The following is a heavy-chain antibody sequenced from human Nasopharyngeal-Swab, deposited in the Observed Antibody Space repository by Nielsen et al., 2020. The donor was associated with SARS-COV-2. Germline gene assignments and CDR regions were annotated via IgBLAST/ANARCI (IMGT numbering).Heavy chain of an antibody. Sequence: SLKISCAASRFTFDDYAMHWVRQAPGKGLEWVSGISWNNGSIGYADSVKGRFTISRDNAKNSLYLQMNSLRAEDTALYYCAKIQGYYYGMDVWGQGTTVTVSS. CDR3: AKIQGYYYGMDV. CDR2: ISWNNGSI. CDR1: RFTFDDYA. J-gene: IGHJ6*02. V-gene: IGHV3-9*01.